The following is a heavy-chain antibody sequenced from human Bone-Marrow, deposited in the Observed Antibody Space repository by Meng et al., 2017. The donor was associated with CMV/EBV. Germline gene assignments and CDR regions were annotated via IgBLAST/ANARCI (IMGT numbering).Heavy chain of an antibody. J-gene: IGHJ6*02. D-gene: IGHD2-8*01. V-gene: IGHV1-2*02. CDR3: ARDVGIGWCRSGMDV. Sequence: ASVMVSCKASGYTFTGYNKHWVPQAPGQEFEWMGWINPNSGGTNYAQKLQGRVTMTRDTSISTAYMDLSRLRSDDTAVYYCARDVGIGWCRSGMDVWGQGTTVTASS. CDR2: INPNSGGT. CDR1: GYTFTGYN.